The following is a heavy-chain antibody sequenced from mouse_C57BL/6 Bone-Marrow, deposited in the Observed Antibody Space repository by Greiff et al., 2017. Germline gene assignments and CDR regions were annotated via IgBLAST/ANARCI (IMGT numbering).Heavy chain of an antibody. Sequence: EVQVVESGGGLVQPGGSLKLSCAASGFTFSDYYMYWVRQTPEKRLEWVAYISNGGGSTYYPDTVKGRFTISRDNAKNTLYLQMSRLKSEDTAMYYCARQVGSSYYYAMDYWGQGTSVTVSS. V-gene: IGHV5-12*01. D-gene: IGHD1-2*01. CDR3: ARQVGSSYYYAMDY. CDR2: ISNGGGST. CDR1: GFTFSDYY. J-gene: IGHJ4*01.